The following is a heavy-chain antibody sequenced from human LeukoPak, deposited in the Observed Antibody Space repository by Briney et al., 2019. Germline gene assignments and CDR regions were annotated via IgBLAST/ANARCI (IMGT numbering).Heavy chain of an antibody. CDR2: INPNSGGT. V-gene: IGHV1-2*02. Sequence: ASVKVSCKASGYTFTGYYMHWVRQAPGQGLEWMGWINPNSGGTNYAQKFQGRVTMTRDTSISTAYMEPSRLRSDDTAVYYCARGSPITLMRDWFDPWGQGTLVTVSP. CDR1: GYTFTGYY. D-gene: IGHD2-8*01. J-gene: IGHJ5*02. CDR3: ARGSPITLMRDWFDP.